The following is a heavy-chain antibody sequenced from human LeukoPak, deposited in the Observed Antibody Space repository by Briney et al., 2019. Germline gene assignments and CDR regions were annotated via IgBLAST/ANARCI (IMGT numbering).Heavy chain of an antibody. CDR3: ARAYYYDSSGYYWGAFDI. CDR2: LHRSASA. V-gene: IGHV4-59*12. D-gene: IGHD3-22*01. Sequence: SETLSLTCSVSGASISGFYWSWLRQAPAKGLEWIGFLHRSASATYNPSLESRVTTSMDTSKNQFSLKLSSVTAADTAVYYCARAYYYDSSGYYWGAFDIWGQGTMVTVSS. CDR1: GASISGFY. J-gene: IGHJ3*02.